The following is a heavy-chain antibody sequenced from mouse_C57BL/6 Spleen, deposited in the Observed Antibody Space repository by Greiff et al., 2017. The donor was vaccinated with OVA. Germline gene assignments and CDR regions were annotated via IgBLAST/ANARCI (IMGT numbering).Heavy chain of an antibody. CDR3: AREVLTGTRFFDY. V-gene: IGHV5-4*01. Sequence: EVQVVESGGGLVKPGGSLKLSCAASGFTFSSYAMSWVRQTPEKRLEWVATISDGGSYTYYPDNVKGRFTISRDNAKNNLYLQMSHLKSEDTAMYYCAREVLTGTRFFDYWGQGTTLTVSS. CDR1: GFTFSSYA. D-gene: IGHD4-1*01. J-gene: IGHJ2*01. CDR2: ISDGGSYT.